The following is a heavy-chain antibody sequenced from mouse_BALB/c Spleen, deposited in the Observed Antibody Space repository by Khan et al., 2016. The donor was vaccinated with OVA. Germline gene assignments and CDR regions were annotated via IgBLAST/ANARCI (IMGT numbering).Heavy chain of an antibody. Sequence: EVQLQESGPELVKPGASVKISCKASGYTFTDYNMHWVKQSHGKSLEWIGYIYPYNGGTGYNQKFKSKATLTVENSSSTSYMEVRSLTSDDSEVFYCARSRGPNYDCCVDYWGQGTTRTFSS. J-gene: IGHJ2*01. CDR2: IYPYNGGT. CDR3: ARSRGPNYDCCVDY. D-gene: IGHD2-4*01. V-gene: IGHV1S29*02. CDR1: GYTFTDYN.